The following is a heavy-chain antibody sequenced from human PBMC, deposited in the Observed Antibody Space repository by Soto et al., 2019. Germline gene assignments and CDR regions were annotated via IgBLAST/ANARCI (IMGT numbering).Heavy chain of an antibody. J-gene: IGHJ4*02. Sequence: VQLVESGGGVVQPGRSLRLSCAASGFTFSDYAMHWVRQAPGKGLEWVAVVSHDGRNTHYADSVKGRFTISRDSSKNTVSMEMTSLRAEDTAVWYCAKGGRQRLVTSDFDYWGQGALVTVSS. D-gene: IGHD6-13*01. V-gene: IGHV3-30*18. CDR3: AKGGRQRLVTSDFDY. CDR1: GFTFSDYA. CDR2: VSHDGRNT.